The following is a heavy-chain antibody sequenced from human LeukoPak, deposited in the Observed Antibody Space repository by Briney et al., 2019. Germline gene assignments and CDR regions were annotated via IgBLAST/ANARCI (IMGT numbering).Heavy chain of an antibody. J-gene: IGHJ1*01. Sequence: PGGSLRLSCADSGFTFSSFVMHWVRQAPGKGLEWVALITYDGSNKYYADSVRGRFTITRDNSKNTLDLQMNALRAEDTAVYYCVRGSVTYSRGYFQHWGQGTLVTVSS. D-gene: IGHD2-21*01. CDR1: GFTFSSFV. CDR3: VRGSVTYSRGYFQH. CDR2: ITYDGSNK. V-gene: IGHV3-30-3*01.